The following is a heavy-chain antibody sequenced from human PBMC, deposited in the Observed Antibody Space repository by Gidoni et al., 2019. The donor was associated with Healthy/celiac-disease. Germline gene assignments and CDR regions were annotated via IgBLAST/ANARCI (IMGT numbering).Heavy chain of an antibody. J-gene: IGHJ4*02. Sequence: QVQLVESGGGVVQPGRSLRLSCAASGFTFSSYGMHWVRQAPGKGLEWVAVIWYDGSNKYYADSVKGRFTISRDNSKNTLYLQMNSLRAEDTAVYYCALSSGYYLYYFDYWGQGTLVTVSS. CDR3: ALSSGYYLYYFDY. D-gene: IGHD3-22*01. CDR1: GFTFSSYG. CDR2: IWYDGSNK. V-gene: IGHV3-33*01.